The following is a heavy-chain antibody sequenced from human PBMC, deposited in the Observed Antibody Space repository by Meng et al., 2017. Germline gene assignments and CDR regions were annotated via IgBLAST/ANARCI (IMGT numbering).Heavy chain of an antibody. CDR3: ARAGGYDYPTTFLYYYGMDV. CDR1: GFTFDDYG. J-gene: IGHJ6*02. CDR2: INWNGGST. D-gene: IGHD5-12*01. V-gene: IGHV3-20*01. Sequence: GESLKISCAASGFTFDDYGMSWVRQAPGKGLEWVSGINWNGGSTGYADSVKGRFTISRDNAKNSLYLQMNSLRAEDTALYHCARAGGYDYPTTFLYYYGMDVWGQGNTVNGAS.